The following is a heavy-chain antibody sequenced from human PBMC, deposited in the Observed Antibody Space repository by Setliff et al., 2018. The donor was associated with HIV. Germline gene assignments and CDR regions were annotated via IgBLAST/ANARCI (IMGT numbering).Heavy chain of an antibody. Sequence: GESLKISCKGSGYSFTSYWISWVRQMPGKGLEWMGRVDPSDSYTRYSPSFQGQVTISADKSISTAYLQWSTLKASDTAIYYCARHRHTAAGTLDAFDIWGQGTVVTVSS. CDR2: VDPSDSYT. V-gene: IGHV5-10-1*04. CDR3: ARHRHTAAGTLDAFDI. J-gene: IGHJ3*02. CDR1: GYSFTSYW. D-gene: IGHD6-13*01.